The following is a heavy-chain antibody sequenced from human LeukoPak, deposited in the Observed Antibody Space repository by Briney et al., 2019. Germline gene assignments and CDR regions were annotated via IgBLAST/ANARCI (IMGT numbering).Heavy chain of an antibody. V-gene: IGHV3-7*01. J-gene: IGHJ4*02. Sequence: PGGTLRLTCAASGFYFSSYRMSCCRQAPGEGLQWVANIKQDGSEKYYVDSVKGRFTISRDNAKNSLSLHMNSLRAEDTAVYYCARHLRFAGVDYWGQGTLVTVSS. CDR1: GFYFSSYR. D-gene: IGHD3-3*01. CDR3: ARHLRFAGVDY. CDR2: IKQDGSEK.